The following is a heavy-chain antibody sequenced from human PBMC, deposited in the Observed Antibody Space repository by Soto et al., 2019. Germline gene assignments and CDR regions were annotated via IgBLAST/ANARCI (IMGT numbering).Heavy chain of an antibody. Sequence: SETLSLTCAVYGGSFSGYYWSWIRQPPGKGLEWIGEINHSGSTNYNPSLKSRVTISVDTSKNQFSLKLSSVTAADTAVYYCARGWGIAVARYYYYYGMDVWGQGTTVTVSS. CDR3: ARGWGIAVARYYYYYGMDV. J-gene: IGHJ6*02. D-gene: IGHD6-19*01. CDR1: GGSFSGYY. CDR2: INHSGST. V-gene: IGHV4-34*01.